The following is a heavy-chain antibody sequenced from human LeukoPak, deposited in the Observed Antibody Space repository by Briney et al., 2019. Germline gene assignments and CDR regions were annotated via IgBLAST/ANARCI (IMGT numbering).Heavy chain of an antibody. D-gene: IGHD2-2*01. V-gene: IGHV3-23*01. J-gene: IGHJ4*02. CDR3: AKVNWCSASCADA. Sequence: GGSLRLSCAASGFTFSSDDMNWVRQAPGKGLEWVSGISGNGYSTWYADSVKGRFTISRDNSKNTPSLQMNSLRAEDTAVYYCAKVNWCSASCADAWGQGTLVTVSS. CDR1: GFTFSSDD. CDR2: ISGNGYST.